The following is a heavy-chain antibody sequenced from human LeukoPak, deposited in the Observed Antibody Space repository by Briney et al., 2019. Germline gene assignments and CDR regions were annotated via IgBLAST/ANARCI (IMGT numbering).Heavy chain of an antibody. V-gene: IGHV3-23*01. CDR2: ITGNSGST. CDR3: TKRKAYYGSGSYSFDC. D-gene: IGHD3-10*01. CDR1: GFTFSSYA. Sequence: GGSLRLSCAASGFTFSSYAMSWVRQAPGKGLEYVSTITGNSGSTYYGGSVKGRFTISRDNSKNTVYLHMNSLSAEDTAIYYCTKRKAYYGSGSYSFDCWGQRTLVTVAS. J-gene: IGHJ4*02.